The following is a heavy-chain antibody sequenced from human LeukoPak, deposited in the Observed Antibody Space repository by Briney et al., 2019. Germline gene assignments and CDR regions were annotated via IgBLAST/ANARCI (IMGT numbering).Heavy chain of an antibody. V-gene: IGHV3-23*01. CDR1: GFTFSSYA. J-gene: IGHJ4*02. D-gene: IGHD6-13*01. Sequence: PGGSLRLSCAASGFTFSSYAMSWVRQAPGKGLEWVSAISGSGGSTYYADSVKGRFTISRDNSKNTLYLQMNSLRAEDTAVYYCAKELPPYSSSWGTYFDYWGQGILVTVSS. CDR2: ISGSGGST. CDR3: AKELPPYSSSWGTYFDY.